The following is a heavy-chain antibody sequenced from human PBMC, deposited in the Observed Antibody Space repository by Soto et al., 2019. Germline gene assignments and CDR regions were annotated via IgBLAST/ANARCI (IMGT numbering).Heavy chain of an antibody. J-gene: IGHJ4*02. V-gene: IGHV3-30*18. CDR3: AKGGHIVVVTATGPFGY. CDR1: GFTFSSYG. D-gene: IGHD2-21*02. Sequence: GGSLRLSCAASGFTFSSYGMHWVRQAPGKGLEWVAVISYDGSNKYYADSVKGRFTISRDNSKNTLYLQMNSLRAEDTAVYYCAKGGHIVVVTATGPFGYWGQGTLVTVSS. CDR2: ISYDGSNK.